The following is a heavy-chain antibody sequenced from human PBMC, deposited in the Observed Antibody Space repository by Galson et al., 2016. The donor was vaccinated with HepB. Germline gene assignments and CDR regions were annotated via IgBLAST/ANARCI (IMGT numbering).Heavy chain of an antibody. CDR2: IYWDGDE. CDR3: VHIVHSGSYYYFAY. Sequence: LVKPTQTLTLTCSFSGFSLKTSGMRVSWIRQPPGKALEWLAHIYWDGDERYSPSLKSRLTITKDTSKNRVVLTMTNMDPVDTATYYCVHIVHSGSYYYFAYWGQGTLVTVSS. D-gene: IGHD1-26*01. V-gene: IGHV2-5*08. J-gene: IGHJ4*02. CDR1: GFSLKTSGMR.